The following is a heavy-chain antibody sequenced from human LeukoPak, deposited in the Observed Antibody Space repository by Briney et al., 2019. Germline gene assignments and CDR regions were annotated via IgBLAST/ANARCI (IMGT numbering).Heavy chain of an antibody. J-gene: IGHJ3*01. D-gene: IGHD2/OR15-2a*01. CDR1: GYTFTNYG. CDR2: ISAYNGNT. Sequence: ASVKVSCRASGYTFTNYGISWVRQAPGQGLEWMGWISAYNGNTNYAQKLQGRVTMTTDTSTSTAYMELRSLRSDDTAVYYCARELASNIRSFDVWGQGTMVTVSS. V-gene: IGHV1-18*01. CDR3: ARELASNIRSFDV.